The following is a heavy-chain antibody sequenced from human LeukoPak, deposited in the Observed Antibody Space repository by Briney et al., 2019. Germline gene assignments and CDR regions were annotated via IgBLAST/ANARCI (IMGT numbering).Heavy chain of an antibody. J-gene: IGHJ4*02. CDR3: ARDQKRVQAVAGTTVPFGY. CDR2: ISAYNGNT. Sequence: ASVKVSCKASGYTFTSYVSWVRQAPGQGLEWMGWISAYNGNTNYAQKLQGRVTMTTDTSTSTAYMELRSLRSDDSAVYYCARDQKRVQAVAGTTVPFGYWGQGTLVTVSS. CDR1: GYTFTSYV. V-gene: IGHV1-18*01. D-gene: IGHD6-19*01.